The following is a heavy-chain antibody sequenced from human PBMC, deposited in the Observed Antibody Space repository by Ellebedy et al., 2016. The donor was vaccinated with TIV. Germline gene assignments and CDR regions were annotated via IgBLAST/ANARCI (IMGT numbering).Heavy chain of an antibody. CDR2: ITWNGGDT. V-gene: IGHV3-43*01. CDR3: VKDMRGGSGFAFEI. J-gene: IGHJ3*02. Sequence: GESLKISCAASGFIFDDYTMHWVRQAPGKGLEWVSLITWNGGDTFYADSLKGRFTTSRDNSKNSLYLQMNSLRTEDTASYYCVKDMRGGSGFAFEIWGQGTMVTVSS. CDR1: GFIFDDYT. D-gene: IGHD6-19*01.